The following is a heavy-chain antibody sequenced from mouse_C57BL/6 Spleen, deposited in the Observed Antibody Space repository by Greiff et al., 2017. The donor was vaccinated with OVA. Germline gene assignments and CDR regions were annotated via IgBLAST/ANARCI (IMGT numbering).Heavy chain of an antibody. CDR1: GYTFTSYW. Sequence: QVQLQQPGAELVKPGASVTMSCKASGYTFTSYWINWGKQRPGQGLEWIGDIYPGSGSTNYNEKFKSKATLTVAPSYSPAYMRLSCLTSEDSAVYYSAISYYYCSSPYYFCYWGPGTTLTFAS. CDR2: IYPGSGST. D-gene: IGHD1-1*01. CDR3: AISYYYCSSPYYFCY. V-gene: IGHV1-55*01. J-gene: IGHJ2*01.